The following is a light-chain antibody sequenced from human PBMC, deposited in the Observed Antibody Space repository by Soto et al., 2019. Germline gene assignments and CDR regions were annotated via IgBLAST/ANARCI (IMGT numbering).Light chain of an antibody. Sequence: EIVLTQSPGTLSLSPGVRANLSCRGSQSVSSSYLAWYQQKPGQAPRLLIYGASSRATGIPDRFSGSGSGTDFTLTISRLEPEDFAVYYCQQYGSSPWITFGQGTRLEIK. J-gene: IGKJ5*01. CDR2: GAS. V-gene: IGKV3-20*01. CDR3: QQYGSSPWIT. CDR1: QSVSSSY.